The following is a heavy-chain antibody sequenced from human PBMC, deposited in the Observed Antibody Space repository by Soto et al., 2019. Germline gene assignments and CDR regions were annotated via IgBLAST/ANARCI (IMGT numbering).Heavy chain of an antibody. CDR2: IYYSGST. Sequence: LSLTCTVSGGSISSYYWSWIRQPPGKGLEWIGYIYYSGSTNYNPSLKSRVTISVDTSKNQFSLKLSSVTAADTAVYYCALRQHYYDFWSGYYTGWFDPWGQGTLVTVSS. J-gene: IGHJ5*02. CDR3: ALRQHYYDFWSGYYTGWFDP. CDR1: GGSISSYY. D-gene: IGHD3-3*01. V-gene: IGHV4-59*01.